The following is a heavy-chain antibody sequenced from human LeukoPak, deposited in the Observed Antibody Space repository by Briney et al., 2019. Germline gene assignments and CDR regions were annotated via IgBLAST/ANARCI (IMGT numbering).Heavy chain of an antibody. CDR1: GGTFSSYA. V-gene: IGHV1-69*05. J-gene: IGHJ4*02. CDR3: ARGQVPKEQYSGYDTGDSYYFDY. CDR2: INPIFGTA. Sequence: SVKVSCKASGGTFSSYAISWVRQAPGQGLEWMGGINPIFGTANYAQKFQGRVTITTDESTSTAYMELSSLRSEDTAVYYCARGQVPKEQYSGYDTGDSYYFDYWGQGTLVTVSS. D-gene: IGHD5-12*01.